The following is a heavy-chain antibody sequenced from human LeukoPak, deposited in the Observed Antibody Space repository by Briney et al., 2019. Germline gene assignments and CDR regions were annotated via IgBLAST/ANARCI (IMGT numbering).Heavy chain of an antibody. V-gene: IGHV4-4*09. Sequence: SETLSLTCTVSGGSISSYYWSWLRQPPGKGLEGIGYIYTSGSTNYNPSLKSRVTISVDTSKNQFSLKLSSVTAADTAVYYCARQQRNYDFWSGTDTYYYYYMDVWGKGTTVTVSS. CDR1: GGSISSYY. D-gene: IGHD3-3*01. J-gene: IGHJ6*03. CDR2: IYTSGST. CDR3: ARQQRNYDFWSGTDTYYYYYMDV.